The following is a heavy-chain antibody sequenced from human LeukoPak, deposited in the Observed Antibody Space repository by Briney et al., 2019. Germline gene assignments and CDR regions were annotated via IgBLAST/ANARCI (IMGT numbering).Heavy chain of an antibody. J-gene: IGHJ4*02. V-gene: IGHV3-23*01. D-gene: IGHD4-17*01. Sequence: PGGSLRLSCAPSGFTFSSYAMSWVRQTPGRGLEWGSTISYSGGNTYYADFVKGRFAIYRDNSKNKLYLQMNSLRAEDTAVYYCAKPRHDYGDFRIPPDYWGQGILVTVSS. CDR2: ISYSGGNT. CDR1: GFTFSSYA. CDR3: AKPRHDYGDFRIPPDY.